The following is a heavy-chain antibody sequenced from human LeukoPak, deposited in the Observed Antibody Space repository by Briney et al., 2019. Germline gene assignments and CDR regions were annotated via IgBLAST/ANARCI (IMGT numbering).Heavy chain of an antibody. CDR2: ISYDGSNK. V-gene: IGHV3-30*04. CDR3: AKDISALPDY. Sequence: GGSLRLSCAASGFTFSSYAMHWVRQAPGKGLEWVAVISYDGSNKYYADSVKGRFTISRDNSKNTLYLQMNSLRAEDTAVYYCAKDISALPDYWGQGTLVTVSS. J-gene: IGHJ4*02. CDR1: GFTFSSYA.